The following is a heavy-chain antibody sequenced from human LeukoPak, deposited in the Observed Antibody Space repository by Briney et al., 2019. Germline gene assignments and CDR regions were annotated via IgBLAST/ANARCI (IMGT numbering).Heavy chain of an antibody. CDR3: AKGTDDAGSYRPFDY. Sequence: GGSLRLSCAASGFTLSRSTMSWLRQAPGKGLEGGSAINSGGGTTSAESVKGRFTISRDDSKNTLYLQMNSLRAEDTAVYYCAKGTDDAGSYRPFDYWGQGTLVTVSS. CDR1: GFTLSRST. V-gene: IGHV3-23*01. J-gene: IGHJ4*02. CDR2: INSGGGTT. D-gene: IGHD3-10*01.